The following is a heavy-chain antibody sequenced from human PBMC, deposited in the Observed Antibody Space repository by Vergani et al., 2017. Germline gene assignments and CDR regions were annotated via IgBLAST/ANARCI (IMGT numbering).Heavy chain of an antibody. Sequence: QVRLEESGPGLVKPSETLSLTCSVSGYSIGSGFYWAWIRQSPGEGLQWLTSIHNRGKTYHNPSLKSRVSISLDTSKNRFSLYLTSVTATDKAVYYCARSQGDYWYFDLWGPGSLVTVSS. CDR1: GYSIGSGFY. CDR3: ARSQGDYWYFDL. V-gene: IGHV4-38-2*01. D-gene: IGHD2-21*01. CDR2: IHNRGKT. J-gene: IGHJ2*01.